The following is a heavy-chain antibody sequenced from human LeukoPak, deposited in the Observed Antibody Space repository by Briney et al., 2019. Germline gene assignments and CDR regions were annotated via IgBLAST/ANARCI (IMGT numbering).Heavy chain of an antibody. CDR1: GITLSSYA. J-gene: IGHJ4*02. CDR2: ITYDWSVE. Sequence: SGGSLRLSCAASGITLSSYAMHWGRQAPGKGLEWVALITYDWSVEKTAASVKGRFTITRDNSKNTLYLQMNSVRSDDTGVYNCAMVLGCSWDSSLGFGGRGTLVPVSS. CDR3: AMVLGCSWDSSLGF. D-gene: IGHD3-10*01. V-gene: IGHV3-30*03.